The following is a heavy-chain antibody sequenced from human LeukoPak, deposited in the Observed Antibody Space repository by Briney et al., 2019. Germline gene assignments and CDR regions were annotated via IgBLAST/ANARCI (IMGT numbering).Heavy chain of an antibody. V-gene: IGHV3-30-3*01. CDR1: GFTFSSYA. J-gene: IGHJ6*02. CDR2: ISYDGSNK. D-gene: IGHD3-3*01. CDR3: ARDNGGPPSSPVSGNFPYYYYGMDV. Sequence: GRSLRLSCAASGFTFSSYAMHWVRQAPGKGLEWGAAISYDGSNKYYADSVKGRFTISRDNSKNTLYLQMNSLRAEDTAVYYCARDNGGPPSSPVSGNFPYYYYGMDVWGQGTTVTVSS.